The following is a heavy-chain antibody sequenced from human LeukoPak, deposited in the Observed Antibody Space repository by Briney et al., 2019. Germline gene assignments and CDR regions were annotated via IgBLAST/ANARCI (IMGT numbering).Heavy chain of an antibody. J-gene: IGHJ4*02. D-gene: IGHD3-10*01. V-gene: IGHV4-59*01. CDR1: SVSIGSYY. CDR3: ARVPFIWFGELSLYFDY. Sequence: SETLSLTCTVSSVSIGSYYWSWIRQPPGKGLEWIGYIYYTGSTDYNPSLKSRVTILVDRSKNQFSLKLSSLTAADTAVYYCARVPFIWFGELSLYFDYWGQGTLVTVSS. CDR2: IYYTGST.